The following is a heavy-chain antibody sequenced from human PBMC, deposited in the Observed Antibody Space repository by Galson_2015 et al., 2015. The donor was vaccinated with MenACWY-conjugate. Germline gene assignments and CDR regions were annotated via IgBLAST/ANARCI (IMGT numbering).Heavy chain of an antibody. J-gene: IGHJ4*02. CDR3: TKSAGITLNGDFDS. V-gene: IGHV3-30*02. Sequence: LRLPCAASGFAFSNYGMHWVRQAPGKGLEWVAFIRHDGRNKYSADSGTGRFTISRDNSKLTLYLQMNSLRAEDTAFYYCTKSAGITLNGDFDSWGQGTLVTVSS. CDR2: IRHDGRNK. D-gene: IGHD1-14*01. CDR1: GFAFSNYG.